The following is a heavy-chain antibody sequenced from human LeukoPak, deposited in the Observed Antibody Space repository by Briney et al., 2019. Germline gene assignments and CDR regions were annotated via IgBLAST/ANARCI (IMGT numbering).Heavy chain of an antibody. CDR1: GGSFSGYY. V-gene: IGHV4-34*01. J-gene: IGHJ3*02. D-gene: IGHD6-13*01. CDR2: INHSGST. Sequence: NTSETLSLTCAVYGGSFSGYYWSWIRQPPGKGLEWIGEINHSGSTNYNPSLKSRVTISVDTSKNQFSLKLSSVTAADTAVYYCARGGIAAAGDVSDAFDIWGQGTMVTVSS. CDR3: ARGGIAAAGDVSDAFDI.